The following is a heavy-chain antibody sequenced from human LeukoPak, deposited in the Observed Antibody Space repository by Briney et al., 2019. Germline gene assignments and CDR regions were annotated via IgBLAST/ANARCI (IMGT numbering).Heavy chain of an antibody. CDR1: GGSFSGYY. D-gene: IGHD3/OR15-3a*01. Sequence: SETLSLTCAVYGGSFSGYYWSWIRQPPGKGLEWIGEINHSGSTNYNPSLKSRVTISVDTSKNQFSLKLSSVTAAGTAVYYCARYDFWSGYNDYWGQGTLVTVSS. J-gene: IGHJ4*02. CDR2: INHSGST. V-gene: IGHV4-34*01. CDR3: ARYDFWSGYNDY.